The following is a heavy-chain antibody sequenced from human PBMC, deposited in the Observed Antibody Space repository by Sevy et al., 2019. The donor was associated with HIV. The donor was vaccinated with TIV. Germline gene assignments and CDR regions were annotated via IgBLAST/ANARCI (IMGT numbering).Heavy chain of an antibody. CDR3: ARLTNSGWYQIDY. CDR2: VYNGGST. J-gene: IGHJ4*02. CDR1: GGSIIGNTYY. V-gene: IGHV4-39*01. Sequence: SETLSLTCTVSGGSIIGNTYYWGWIRQPPGKGLEWIGNVYNGGSTYYNPSLKSRLTLWVDTSRNQFSLKLRSVTAADTAVYYCARLTNSGWYQIDYWGQGTLVTVSS. D-gene: IGHD6-19*01.